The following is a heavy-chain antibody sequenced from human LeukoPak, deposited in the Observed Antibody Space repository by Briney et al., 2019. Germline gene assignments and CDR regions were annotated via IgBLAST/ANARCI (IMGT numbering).Heavy chain of an antibody. D-gene: IGHD6-13*01. Sequence: SETLSLTCTVSGGSISSGGYYWSWIRQPPGKGLEWIGYIYYSGSTNYNPSLKSRVTISVDTSKNQFSLKLSSVTAADTAVYYCARQYSSSWYYFDYWGHGTLVTVSS. CDR1: GGSISSGGYY. J-gene: IGHJ4*01. CDR2: IYYSGST. CDR3: ARQYSSSWYYFDY. V-gene: IGHV4-61*08.